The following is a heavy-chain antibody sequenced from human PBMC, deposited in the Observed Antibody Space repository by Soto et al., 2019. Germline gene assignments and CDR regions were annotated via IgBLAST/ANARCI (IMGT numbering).Heavy chain of an antibody. CDR1: GFTFSSYA. Sequence: PGGSLRLSCAASGFTFSSYAMSWVRQAPGKGLEWVSAISGSGGSTYYADSVKGRFTISRDNSKNTLYLQMNSLRAEDTAVYYCAKDEHSSSWSPLGDWGQGTLVTVSS. CDR2: ISGSGGST. V-gene: IGHV3-23*01. D-gene: IGHD6-13*01. J-gene: IGHJ4*02. CDR3: AKDEHSSSWSPLGD.